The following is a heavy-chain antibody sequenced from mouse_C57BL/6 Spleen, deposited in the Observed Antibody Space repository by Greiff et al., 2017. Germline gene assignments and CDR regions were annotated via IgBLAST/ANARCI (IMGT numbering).Heavy chain of an antibody. V-gene: IGHV10-1*01. J-gene: IGHJ2*01. CDR2: IRSKSNNYAT. Sequence: EVQVVESGGGLVQPKGSLKLSCAASGFSFNTYAMNWVRQAPGKGLEWVARIRSKSNNYATCYADSVKDRFTISRDDSESMLYLQMNNLKTEDTAMYYCVKSDYDGAFGYWGQGTTLTVSS. CDR1: GFSFNTYA. CDR3: VKSDYDGAFGY. D-gene: IGHD2-4*01.